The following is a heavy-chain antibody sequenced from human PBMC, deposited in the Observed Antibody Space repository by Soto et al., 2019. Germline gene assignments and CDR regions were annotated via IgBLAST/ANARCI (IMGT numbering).Heavy chain of an antibody. V-gene: IGHV4-31*03. J-gene: IGHJ6*02. CDR1: GASITSGGSY. D-gene: IGHD3-10*01. Sequence: SETLSLTCSVSGASITSGGSYWTWIRQHPGQGLEWRGCFLDDAKTYYNPPLKSRVTLSLDTSKNQFPLKGNSVTAAAAAVYYCVRDRGTTLRMGVWRQGPTVTFSS. CDR3: VRDRGTTLRMGV. CDR2: FLDDAKT.